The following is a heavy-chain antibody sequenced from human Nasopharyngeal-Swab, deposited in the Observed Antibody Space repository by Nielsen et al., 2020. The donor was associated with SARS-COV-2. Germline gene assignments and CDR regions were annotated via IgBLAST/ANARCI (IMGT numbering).Heavy chain of an antibody. CDR1: NFTFGNSG. V-gene: IGHV3-30*03. CDR2: TSADESNK. Sequence: GESLKISCAASNFTFGNSGMNWVRQAPGKGLEWVAATSADESNKYYVDSVRGRFTISRDNSKNTLYLQMNNLRLEDTAVYFCLYGMDVWGQGTTVTVSS. J-gene: IGHJ6*02. CDR3: LYGMDV.